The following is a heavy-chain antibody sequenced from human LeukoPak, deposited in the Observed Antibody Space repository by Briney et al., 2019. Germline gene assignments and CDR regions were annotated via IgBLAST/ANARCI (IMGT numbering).Heavy chain of an antibody. V-gene: IGHV1-2*02. CDR3: AGRPDTAIVPIFDY. CDR2: INPNSGGT. CDR1: GYTFSSYG. J-gene: IGHJ4*02. D-gene: IGHD5-18*01. Sequence: ASVKVSCKTSGYTFSSYGISWVRQAPGQGLEWMGWINPNSGGTNYAQKFQGRVTMTGDTSISTAYMELSRLSSDDTAIYYCAGRPDTAIVPIFDYWGQGTPVTVSS.